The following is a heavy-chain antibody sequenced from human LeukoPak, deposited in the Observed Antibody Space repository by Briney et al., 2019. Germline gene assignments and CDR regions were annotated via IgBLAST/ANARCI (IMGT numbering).Heavy chain of an antibody. V-gene: IGHV1-2*02. J-gene: IGHJ5*02. CDR1: GYTFTGYY. CDR3: ARDRSSSWYSWLDP. D-gene: IGHD6-13*01. CDR2: INPNSGGT. Sequence: ASVKVSCKASGYTFTGYYMHWVRQAPGQGLEWMGCINPNSGGTNYAQKFQGRVTMTRDTSIRTAYMELSSLRSDDTAVYYCARDRSSSWYSWLDPWGQGTLVTVSS.